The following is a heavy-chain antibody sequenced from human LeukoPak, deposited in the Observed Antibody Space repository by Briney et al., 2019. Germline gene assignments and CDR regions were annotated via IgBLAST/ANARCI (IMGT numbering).Heavy chain of an antibody. J-gene: IGHJ4*01. V-gene: IGHV4-59*01. CDR1: GGSISGYY. CDR3: ARFIGSSGYYDY. Sequence: SETLSLTCTVSGGSISGYYWSWIRQPPGKGLELIGYIYSTGIPDYNPSLKSRVTISVDTSKNQFSLKLSSVTAADTAVYYCARFIGSSGYYDYWGHGTLVTVPS. D-gene: IGHD3-22*01. CDR2: IYSTGIP.